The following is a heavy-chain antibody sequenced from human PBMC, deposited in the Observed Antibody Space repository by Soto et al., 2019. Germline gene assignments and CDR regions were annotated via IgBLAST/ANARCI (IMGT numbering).Heavy chain of an antibody. V-gene: IGHV3-7*01. D-gene: IGHD5-12*01. CDR3: AGKGLRLMAYFDY. CDR1: GFTFSNFW. CDR2: IKQDGSEK. Sequence: GGSLRLSCAASGFTFSNFWMSWVRQAPGKGLEWVANIKQDGSEKYYVDSVKGRFTISRDNAKNSLFLQMNSLRAEDTAVYYCAGKGLRLMAYFDYWGQGTLVTVSS. J-gene: IGHJ4*02.